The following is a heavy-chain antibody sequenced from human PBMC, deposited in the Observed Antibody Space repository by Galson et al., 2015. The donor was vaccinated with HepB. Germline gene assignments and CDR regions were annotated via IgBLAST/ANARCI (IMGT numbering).Heavy chain of an antibody. J-gene: IGHJ3*02. CDR1: GYTFSTYY. Sequence: SVKVSCKASGYTFSTYYIHWVRQAPGQGLEWMGIINPSGGRTTYAQKFQDRVTMTRDTSTSTVYMELSSLRPEDTAVYYCATIRVGYCITTSCKADDFDIWGQGTMVTVSS. V-gene: IGHV1-46*01. CDR3: ATIRVGYCITTSCKADDFDI. D-gene: IGHD2-2*01. CDR2: INPSGGRT.